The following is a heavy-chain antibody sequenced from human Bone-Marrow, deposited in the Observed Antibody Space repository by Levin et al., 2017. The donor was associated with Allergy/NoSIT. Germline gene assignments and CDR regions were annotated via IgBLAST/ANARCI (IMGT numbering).Heavy chain of an antibody. V-gene: IGHV3-53*01. D-gene: IGHD6-13*01. J-gene: IGHJ4*02. CDR3: ARGGLWGSSWYGELDY. CDR1: GFTVSSNY. Sequence: PGESLKISCAASGFTVSSNYMSWVRQAPGKGLEWVSVIYSGGSTYYADSVKGRFTISRDNSKNTLYLQMNSLGAEDTAVYYWARGGLWGSSWYGELDYWGQGTLVTVSS. CDR2: IYSGGST.